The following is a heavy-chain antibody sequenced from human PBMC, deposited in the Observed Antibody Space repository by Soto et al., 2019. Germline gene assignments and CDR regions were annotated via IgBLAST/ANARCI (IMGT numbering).Heavy chain of an antibody. V-gene: IGHV1-18*01. Sequence: ASVKVSCKASGYTFTSYAFSWVRQAPGQGLEWMGWISTYNGKTNYAQSFQGRVTMTTDTSTSTAYMELRSLRSDDTAVYYCAIDLSWFSSSGSCHVNEGNYGMDFWVHGT. CDR1: GYTFTSYA. J-gene: IGHJ6*02. CDR3: AIDLSWFSSSGSCHVNEGNYGMDF. CDR2: ISTYNGKT. D-gene: IGHD6-13*01.